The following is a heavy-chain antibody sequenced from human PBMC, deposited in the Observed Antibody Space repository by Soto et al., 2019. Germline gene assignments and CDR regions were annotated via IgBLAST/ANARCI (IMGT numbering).Heavy chain of an antibody. CDR3: ASILRYFDWLSGGGYYYGLDV. Sequence: QVQLQESGPGLVKPSQTLSLTCTVSGGSISSDDYYWSWIRQPPGKGLEWIGYIYHSGRTYYNPSPKGGMTISVDTSKNQFSLRLGSVTAADTAVYYCASILRYFDWLSGGGYYYGLDVWGQGATVTVSS. V-gene: IGHV4-30-4*01. D-gene: IGHD3-9*01. J-gene: IGHJ6*02. CDR1: GGSISSDDYY. CDR2: IYHSGRT.